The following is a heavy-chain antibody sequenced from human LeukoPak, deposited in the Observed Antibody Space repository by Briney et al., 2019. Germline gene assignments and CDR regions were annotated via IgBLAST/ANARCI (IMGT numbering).Heavy chain of an antibody. CDR3: ARGSRDSIATYYYYGMDV. Sequence: PSETLSLTCTVSGGSISSYYWSWIRQPPEKGLEWIGYIYYSGSTNYNPSLKSRVTISVDTSKNQFSLKLSSVTAADTAVYYCARGSRDSIATYYYYGMDVWGQGTTVTVSS. CDR1: GGSISSYY. J-gene: IGHJ6*02. CDR2: IYYSGST. D-gene: IGHD3-22*01. V-gene: IGHV4-59*01.